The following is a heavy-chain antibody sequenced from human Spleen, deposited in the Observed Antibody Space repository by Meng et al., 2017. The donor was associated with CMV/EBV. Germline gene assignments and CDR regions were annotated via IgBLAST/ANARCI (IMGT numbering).Heavy chain of an antibody. V-gene: IGHV3-9*01. CDR1: GFKFDDYS. D-gene: IGHD5-24*01. CDR3: AKDSLGDGYNLFDY. J-gene: IGHJ4*02. Sequence: SLKISCAASGFKFDDYSMHWVRLRPGKGLEWVSGITWSSENRDYADSVKGRFTISRDNAKTSLYLQMNSLRPDDTAFYYCAKDSLGDGYNLFDYWGQGTLVTVSS. CDR2: ITWSSENR.